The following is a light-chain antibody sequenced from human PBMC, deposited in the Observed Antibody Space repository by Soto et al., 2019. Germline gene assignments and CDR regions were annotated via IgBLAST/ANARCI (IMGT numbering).Light chain of an antibody. CDR2: LNSDGSH. CDR1: SGHSNYV. CDR3: QTWDTGIRV. J-gene: IGLJ2*01. Sequence: PVLTQSPSASASLGASVKLTCTLSSGHSNYVIAWHQQQPEKGPRYLMKLNSDGSHNKGDGIPDRFSGSSSGAERYLTISSLQSEDEADYYCQTWDTGIRVFGGGTKLTVL. V-gene: IGLV4-69*01.